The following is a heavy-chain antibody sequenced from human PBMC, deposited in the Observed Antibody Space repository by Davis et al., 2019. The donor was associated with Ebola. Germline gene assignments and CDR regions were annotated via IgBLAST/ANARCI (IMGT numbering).Heavy chain of an antibody. D-gene: IGHD6-19*01. CDR3: ARAYFSGWSVKYYYGMDV. V-gene: IGHV3-13*01. CDR2: IGTAGDT. CDR1: GFSFSTYD. J-gene: IGHJ6*02. Sequence: PGGSLRLSFAASGFSFSTYDMHWVRQATGKGLEWVSGIGTAGDTYYPGSVKGRFTISRENAKNSLYLQMNSLRAGDTAVYYCARAYFSGWSVKYYYGMDVWGQGTTVTVSS.